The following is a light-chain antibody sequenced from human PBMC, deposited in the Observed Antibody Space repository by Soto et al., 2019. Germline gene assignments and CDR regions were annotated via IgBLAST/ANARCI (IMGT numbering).Light chain of an antibody. V-gene: IGLV1-40*01. CDR1: SSNIGAGFD. CDR3: QSYDNILSAAV. Sequence: QSVLTQPPSVSGAPGQRVTISCTGSSSNIGAGFDVHWYQQLPGTAPKLLIYGNSNRPSGVPDRFSGSKSGTSASLAITGLQAEDEADYYCQSYDNILSAAVFGGGTKLTVL. CDR2: GNS. J-gene: IGLJ3*02.